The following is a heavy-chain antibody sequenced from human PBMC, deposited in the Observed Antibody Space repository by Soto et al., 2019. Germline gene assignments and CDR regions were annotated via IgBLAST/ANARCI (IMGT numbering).Heavy chain of an antibody. Sequence: PGGSLRLSCAASGFTFSSYSMNWVRQAPGKGLEWVSSISSSSSYMYYADSVKGRFTISRDNAKNSLYLQMNSLRAEDTAVYYCARERGIAALYNWFDPWGQGTLVTVSS. CDR3: ARERGIAALYNWFDP. CDR1: GFTFSSYS. V-gene: IGHV3-21*01. J-gene: IGHJ5*02. D-gene: IGHD6-13*01. CDR2: ISSSSSYM.